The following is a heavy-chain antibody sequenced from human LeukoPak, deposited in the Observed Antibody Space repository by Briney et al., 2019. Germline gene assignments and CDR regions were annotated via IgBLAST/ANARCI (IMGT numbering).Heavy chain of an antibody. CDR3: ATVGWELLHPDY. Sequence: ASVKVSCKASGGTFSSYDISWVRQAPGQGLEWMGGITPIFGTAKYAQKFQGRVTMTEDTSTDTAYMELSSLRSEDTAVYYCATVGWELLHPDYWGQGTLVTVSS. J-gene: IGHJ4*02. V-gene: IGHV1-69*06. CDR2: ITPIFGTA. CDR1: GGTFSSYD. D-gene: IGHD1-26*01.